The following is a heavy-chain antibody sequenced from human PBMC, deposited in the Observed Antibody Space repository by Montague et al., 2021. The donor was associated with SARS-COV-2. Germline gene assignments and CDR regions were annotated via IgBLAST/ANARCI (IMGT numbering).Heavy chain of an antibody. D-gene: IGHD6-19*01. CDR3: ARDRRGMAMAGRAYYYYYMDV. CDR1: GASISSANGY. V-gene: IGHV4-61*09. CDR2: ISTSGSS. Sequence: TLSLTCSVSGASISSANGYWTWIRQPAGKGLEWIGHISTSGSSSYNPSLKSRVTIILDTSKQQFSLELTSATAADTAVYYCARDRRGMAMAGRAYYYYYMDVWGKGTTVTVSS. J-gene: IGHJ6*03.